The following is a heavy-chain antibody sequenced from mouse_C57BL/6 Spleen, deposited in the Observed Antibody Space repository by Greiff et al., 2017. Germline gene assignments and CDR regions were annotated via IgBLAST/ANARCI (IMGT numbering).Heavy chain of an antibody. Sequence: QVQLKQSGAELVRPGASLSLSCTASGYTFTDYEMHWVKQTPVHGLEWIGAIDPETGGTAYNQKFKGKAILTADNSSSTAYMELRSLTTEDSAVYYCTRRDDYGFADWGQGTLVTVSA. J-gene: IGHJ3*01. CDR1: GYTFTDYE. CDR2: IDPETGGT. V-gene: IGHV1-15*01. D-gene: IGHD2-4*01. CDR3: TRRDDYGFAD.